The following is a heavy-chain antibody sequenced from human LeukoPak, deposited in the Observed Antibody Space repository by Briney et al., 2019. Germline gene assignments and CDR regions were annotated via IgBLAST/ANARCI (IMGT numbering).Heavy chain of an antibody. J-gene: IGHJ4*02. CDR3: ARVSRHSGYDPVGETDY. V-gene: IGHV3-11*06. CDR2: ISSSSSYT. Sequence: GGSLRLSCAASGFTFSDYYMSWIRQAPGKGLEWVSYISSSSSYTNYADSVKGRFTISRDNAKNSLYLQMNSLRAEDTAVYYCARVSRHSGYDPVGETDYWGQGTLVTVSS. D-gene: IGHD5-12*01. CDR1: GFTFSDYY.